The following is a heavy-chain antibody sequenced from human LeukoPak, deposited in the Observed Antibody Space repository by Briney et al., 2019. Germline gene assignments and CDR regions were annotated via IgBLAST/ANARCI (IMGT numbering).Heavy chain of an antibody. D-gene: IGHD3-22*01. V-gene: IGHV3-21*01. Sequence: GGSLRLSCAGSGYSFRSHSMNWVRQAPGKGLEWVSSISSISHYIYYADSVKGRFTISRDNAKNSLYLQMNSLRAEDTALYYCTREYYDSSGLPFDYWGQGTLVTVSS. J-gene: IGHJ4*02. CDR1: GYSFRSHS. CDR2: ISSISHYI. CDR3: TREYYDSSGLPFDY.